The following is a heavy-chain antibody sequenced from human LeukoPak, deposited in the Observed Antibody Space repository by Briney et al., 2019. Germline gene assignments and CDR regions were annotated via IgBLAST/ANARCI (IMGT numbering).Heavy chain of an antibody. D-gene: IGHD1-26*01. CDR3: AKDRISSGSGSPYDY. V-gene: IGHV3-23*01. Sequence: GGSLRLSCAASGFTFSSYAMSWVRQAPGKGLEWVSAISGSGGSTYYADSVKGRFTISRDNSKNTLYLQMNSLRAEDTAVYYCAKDRISSGSGSPYDYWGQGTLVTVSS. J-gene: IGHJ4*02. CDR2: ISGSGGST. CDR1: GFTFSSYA.